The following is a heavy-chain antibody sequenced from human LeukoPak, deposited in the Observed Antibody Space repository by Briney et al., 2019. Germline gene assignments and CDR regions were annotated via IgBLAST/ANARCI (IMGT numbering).Heavy chain of an antibody. CDR1: GFTFSSYW. V-gene: IGHV3-21*01. CDR3: ARGSEWELLSCDH. D-gene: IGHD1-26*01. Sequence: GGSLRLSCAASGFTFSSYWMSWVRQAPGKGLELVSSISTSSSHMYYADSVKGRFTISRDNARNSLYLQMNSLRAEDTAVYYCARGSEWELLSCDHWGQGTLVTVSS. J-gene: IGHJ5*02. CDR2: ISTSSSHM.